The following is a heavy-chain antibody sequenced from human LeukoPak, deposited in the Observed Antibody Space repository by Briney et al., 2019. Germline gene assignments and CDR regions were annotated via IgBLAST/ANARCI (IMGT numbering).Heavy chain of an antibody. CDR1: GFTFSSYG. D-gene: IGHD2-2*01. CDR2: IWYDVSNK. V-gene: IGHV3-33*01. J-gene: IGHJ4*02. Sequence: GRSLRLSCAASGFTFSSYGMHWVRQAPGKGLEWVAVIWYDVSNKYYADSVKGRFTISRDNSKNTLYLQMNSLRAEDTAVYYCARGRYCSSTSCSDYFDYWGQGTLVTVSS. CDR3: ARGRYCSSTSCSDYFDY.